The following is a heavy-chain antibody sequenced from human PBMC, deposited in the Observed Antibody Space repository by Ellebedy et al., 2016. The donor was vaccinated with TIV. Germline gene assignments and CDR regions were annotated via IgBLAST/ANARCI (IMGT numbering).Heavy chain of an antibody. Sequence: MPSETLSLTCGVSGGPFRGYYWSWIRQPPGKGLEWIGYIHDSEYTNYTPSLKSRVTMSMDTSKKQFSLKLSSVTAADTAVYYCARDQYHFDSSGYSYEGWYFDLWGRGTLVTVSS. J-gene: IGHJ2*01. D-gene: IGHD3-22*01. CDR3: ARDQYHFDSSGYSYEGWYFDL. CDR1: GGPFRGYY. V-gene: IGHV4-59*01. CDR2: IHDSEYT.